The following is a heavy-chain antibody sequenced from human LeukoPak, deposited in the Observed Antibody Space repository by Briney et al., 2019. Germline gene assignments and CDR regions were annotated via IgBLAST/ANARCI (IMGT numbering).Heavy chain of an antibody. CDR2: ISYDGSNK. Sequence: PGGSLKLSCAASGFTFSSYAMHWVRKDPAKGLEWVAVISYDGSNKYYADSVKGRLTISRDNSKNTLYLQMNSLRAEDTAVYYCAREGYYGSGSYYSENYFDYWGQGTLVTVSS. J-gene: IGHJ4*02. V-gene: IGHV3-30*04. CDR3: AREGYYGSGSYYSENYFDY. CDR1: GFTFSSYA. D-gene: IGHD3-10*01.